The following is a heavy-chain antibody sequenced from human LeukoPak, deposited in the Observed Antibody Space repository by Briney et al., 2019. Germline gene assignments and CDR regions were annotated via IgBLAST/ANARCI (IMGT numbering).Heavy chain of an antibody. CDR2: IYWDDDK. D-gene: IGHD3-22*01. Sequence: PGPILVNPTQTLTLTCTFSGFSLSTSGVGVGWIHQPPGKALEWLALIYWDDDKRYSPSLKSSLTITKNTSKNQVVLTMTNMNPVDTATYYCAHRRHYYDSSGYDIYDAFDIWGQGPLVTVSS. CDR1: GFSLSTSGVG. V-gene: IGHV2-5*02. CDR3: AHRRHYYDSSGYDIYDAFDI. J-gene: IGHJ3*02.